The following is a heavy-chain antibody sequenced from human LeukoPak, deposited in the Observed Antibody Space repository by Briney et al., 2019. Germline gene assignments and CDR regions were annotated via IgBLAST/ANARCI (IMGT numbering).Heavy chain of an antibody. D-gene: IGHD2-21*02. CDR1: GYIFTSYW. CDR3: ARPNCGGDCSPLDAFDI. J-gene: IGHJ3*02. Sequence: GESLQISCKGSGYIFTSYWIGWVRQMPGKGLEWMGIIYPGDSDTRYSPSFQGQVTISADKSISTAYLQWSSLKASDTAMYYCARPNCGGDCSPLDAFDIWGQGTMVTVSS. V-gene: IGHV5-51*01. CDR2: IYPGDSDT.